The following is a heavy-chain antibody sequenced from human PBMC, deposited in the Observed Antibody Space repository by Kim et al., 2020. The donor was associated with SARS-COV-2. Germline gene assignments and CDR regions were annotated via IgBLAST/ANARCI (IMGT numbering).Heavy chain of an antibody. CDR3: ARDRFAAHIAVAGLDYYYYGMDV. Sequence: GGSLRLSCAASGFTFSSYEMNWVRQAPGKGLEWVSFISSSGSAIYFADSVKGRFTISRDNAKNSLYLQMISLRAEDTAVYYCARDRFAAHIAVAGLDYYYYGMDVWGQGTTVTVSS. CDR1: GFTFSSYE. V-gene: IGHV3-48*03. J-gene: IGHJ6*02. D-gene: IGHD6-19*01. CDR2: ISSSGSAI.